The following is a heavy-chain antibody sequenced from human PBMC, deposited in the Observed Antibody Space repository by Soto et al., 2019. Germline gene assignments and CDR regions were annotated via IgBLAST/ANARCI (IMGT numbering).Heavy chain of an antibody. CDR3: AKDSVGEWLQCYFDY. J-gene: IGHJ4*02. D-gene: IGHD3-10*01. Sequence: GGSLRLSCAASGFTFSSYAMSWVRQAPGKGLEWVSAISGSGGSTYYADSVKGRFTISRDNSKNTLYLQMNSLRAEDTAVYYCAKDSVGEWLQCYFDYWGQGTLVTVSS. V-gene: IGHV3-23*01. CDR2: ISGSGGST. CDR1: GFTFSSYA.